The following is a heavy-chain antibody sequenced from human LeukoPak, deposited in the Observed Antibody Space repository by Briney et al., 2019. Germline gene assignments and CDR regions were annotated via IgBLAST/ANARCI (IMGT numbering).Heavy chain of an antibody. Sequence: GGSLRLSCEASGFTFSNSWMSWVRQAPGKGLEWVANIKEDGTEKNYVDSVKGRFTISRDNAKKSLFLQMNSLRGEDTAVYYCARDRGWDTFDYWGQGTLATVSS. CDR2: IKEDGTEK. V-gene: IGHV3-7*01. CDR1: GFTFSNSW. J-gene: IGHJ4*02. D-gene: IGHD6-19*01. CDR3: ARDRGWDTFDY.